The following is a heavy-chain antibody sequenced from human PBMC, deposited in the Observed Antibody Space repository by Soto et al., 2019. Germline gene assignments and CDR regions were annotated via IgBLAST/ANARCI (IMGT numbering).Heavy chain of an antibody. CDR3: LRGRYGSQIH. CDR2: LYSGGAT. J-gene: IGHJ4*02. CDR1: GFIVSSNY. D-gene: IGHD3-10*01. V-gene: IGHV3-53*04. Sequence: EVRLVESGGGLVQPGGSLRLSCAASGFIVSSNYMTWVRQAPGKGLEWVSLLYSGGATHYAASVKGRFTISSHSSQHTRFLQMNSLRTEDTATYYGLRGRYGSQIHWGQGTKVTVSS.